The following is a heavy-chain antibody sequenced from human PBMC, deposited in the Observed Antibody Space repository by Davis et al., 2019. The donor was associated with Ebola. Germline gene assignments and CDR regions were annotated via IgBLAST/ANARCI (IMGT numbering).Heavy chain of an antibody. CDR3: ARADYDFWSGYFEGLGDYYYYYMDV. D-gene: IGHD3-3*01. J-gene: IGHJ6*03. CDR1: GGSFSGYY. CDR2: IYYSGST. Sequence: PSETLSLTCAVYGGSFSGYYWSWIRQPPGKGLEWIGYIYYSGSTNYNPSLKSRVTISVDTSKNQFSLKLSSVTAADTAVYYCARADYDFWSGYFEGLGDYYYYYMDVWGKGTTVTVSS. V-gene: IGHV4-59*01.